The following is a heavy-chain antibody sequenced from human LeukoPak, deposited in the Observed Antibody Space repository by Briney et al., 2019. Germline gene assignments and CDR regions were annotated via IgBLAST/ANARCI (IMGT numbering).Heavy chain of an antibody. V-gene: IGHV4-39*01. Sequence: SETLSLTCTVSGGSISSSSSYWGWIRQPPGKGLEWIGSIYYSGSTYYNPSLKSRVTISVDTSKNQFSLKLSSMTAADTAVYYCARTGSGSYAAVYYYYMDVWGKGTTVTISS. CDR3: ARTGSGSYAAVYYYYMDV. CDR1: GGSISSSSSY. CDR2: IYYSGST. J-gene: IGHJ6*03. D-gene: IGHD3-10*01.